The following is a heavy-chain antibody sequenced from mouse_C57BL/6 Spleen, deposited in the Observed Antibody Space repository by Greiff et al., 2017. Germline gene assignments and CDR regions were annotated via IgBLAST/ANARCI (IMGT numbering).Heavy chain of an antibody. CDR1: GFTFTAYY. Sequence: EVMLVESGGGLVQPGGSLSLSCAASGFTFTAYYMSWVRQPPGKALEWLGFIRNKANGYTTEYSASVKGRFTISRDTAQSILYLQMNALRAEDSATYYCARYRGWYFDVWGTGTTVTVSS. V-gene: IGHV7-3*01. CDR2: IRNKANGYTT. CDR3: ARYRGWYFDV. J-gene: IGHJ1*03.